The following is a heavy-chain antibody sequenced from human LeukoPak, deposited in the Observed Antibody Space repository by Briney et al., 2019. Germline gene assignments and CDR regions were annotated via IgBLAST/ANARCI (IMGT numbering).Heavy chain of an antibody. D-gene: IGHD3-22*01. V-gene: IGHV1-69*05. CDR1: RGTFSSYA. CDR2: IIPIFGTA. Sequence: GASVKVSCKASRGTFSSYAISWVRQAPGQGLEWMGGIIPIFGTANYAQKFQGRVTITTDESTSTAYMELSSLRSEDTAVYYCASYGYDSSGYGDYWGQGTLVTVSS. J-gene: IGHJ4*02. CDR3: ASYGYDSSGYGDY.